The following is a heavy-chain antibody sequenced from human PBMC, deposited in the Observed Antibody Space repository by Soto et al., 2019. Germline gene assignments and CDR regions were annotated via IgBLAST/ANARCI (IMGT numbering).Heavy chain of an antibody. D-gene: IGHD2-8*01. Sequence: VASVKVSCKASGGTFSSYAISWVRQAPGQGLEWMGGIIPIFGTANYAQKFQGRVTITADESTSTAYMELSSLRSEDTAVYYCARGVYCTNGVCLNNWFDPWGQGTLVTVSS. J-gene: IGHJ5*02. CDR1: GGTFSSYA. CDR3: ARGVYCTNGVCLNNWFDP. CDR2: IIPIFGTA. V-gene: IGHV1-69*13.